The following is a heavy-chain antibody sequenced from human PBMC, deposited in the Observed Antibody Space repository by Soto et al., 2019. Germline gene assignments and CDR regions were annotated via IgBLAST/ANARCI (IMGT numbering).Heavy chain of an antibody. D-gene: IGHD3-10*01. CDR2: IYWDDDK. Sequence: QITLKESGPTLVKPTQTLTLTCTFSGFSLDTSGAAVGWIRQPPGKGLEWLSVIYWDDDKRSSPSLRSRPTITKDTSKNQVVLRMTNMDPADTGTYYCAHRDRASGGLFDYWGQGTLVTVSS. J-gene: IGHJ4*02. CDR3: AHRDRASGGLFDY. CDR1: GFSLDTSGAA. V-gene: IGHV2-5*02.